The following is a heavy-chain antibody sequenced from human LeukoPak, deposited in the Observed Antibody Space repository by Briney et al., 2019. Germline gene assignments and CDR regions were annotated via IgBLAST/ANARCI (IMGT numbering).Heavy chain of an antibody. CDR3: AKEASGGYDRYYYYGMDV. Sequence: GRSLRLSCAASGFTFSSYGMHWVRQAPGKGLEWVAVISYDGSNKYYADSVKGRFTISRDNSKNTLYLQMNSLRAEDTAVYYCAKEASGGYDRYYYYGMDVWGQGTTVTVCS. CDR1: GFTFSSYG. D-gene: IGHD6-25*01. CDR2: ISYDGSNK. J-gene: IGHJ6*02. V-gene: IGHV3-30*18.